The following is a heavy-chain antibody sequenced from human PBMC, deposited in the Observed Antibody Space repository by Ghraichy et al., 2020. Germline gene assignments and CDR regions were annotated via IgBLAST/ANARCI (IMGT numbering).Heavy chain of an antibody. J-gene: IGHJ4*02. CDR1: GYTFTAYY. Sequence: ASVKVSCKASGYTFTAYYMHWVRQAPGQGLEWMGWIDPNSGDTKYAQKFQGRVTMTRDTSISTAYMDLSRLRSDDTAVYYCGRVGSGTAISMTVPPEYWGQGSLVTVSS. CDR3: GRVGSGTAISMTVPPEY. D-gene: IGHD3-22*01. V-gene: IGHV1-2*02. CDR2: IDPNSGDT.